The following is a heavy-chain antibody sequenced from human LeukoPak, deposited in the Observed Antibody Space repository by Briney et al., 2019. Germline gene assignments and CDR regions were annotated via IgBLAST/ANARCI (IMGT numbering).Heavy chain of an antibody. J-gene: IGHJ5*02. CDR2: INHSGST. CDR3: ARVCLLWFGRNWFDP. CDR1: GGSFSGYY. Sequence: SETLSLTCAVYGGSFSGYYWSWIRQPPGKGLEWIGEINHSGSTNYNPSLKSRVTISVDTSKNQFSLKLSSVTAADTAVYYCARVCLLWFGRNWFDPWGQGTLVTVSS. D-gene: IGHD3-10*01. V-gene: IGHV4-34*01.